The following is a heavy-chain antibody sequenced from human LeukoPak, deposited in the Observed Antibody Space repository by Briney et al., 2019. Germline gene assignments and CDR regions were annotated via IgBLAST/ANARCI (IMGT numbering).Heavy chain of an antibody. CDR3: AREGSRNGFDI. V-gene: IGHV3-7*01. Sequence: GGSLRLSCEVSGFSFSTYWMSWVRQAPGKGLEWVGQTNEHETEKYYGDAVRGRFTIYRDNAKNSLYLQMNSLRPEDTAVYYCAREGSRNGFDIWGQGTMVTVSS. D-gene: IGHD3-10*01. CDR1: GFSFSTYW. J-gene: IGHJ3*02. CDR2: TNEHETEK.